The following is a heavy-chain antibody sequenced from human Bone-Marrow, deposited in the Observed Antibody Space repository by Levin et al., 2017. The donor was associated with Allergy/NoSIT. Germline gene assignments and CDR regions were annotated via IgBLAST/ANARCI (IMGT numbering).Heavy chain of an antibody. CDR2: SSSSSSTI. J-gene: IGHJ6*02. Sequence: PGGSLRLSCAASGFTFSGYSMNWVRQAPGKGLEWVSYSSSSSSTIYYADSVKGRFTISRDNARNSLYLQMNSLRAEDTAVYYCARTSSPYGSGSYYKIYGYAMDVWGQGTTVTVSS. CDR3: ARTSSPYGSGSYYKIYGYAMDV. CDR1: GFTFSGYS. V-gene: IGHV3-48*01. D-gene: IGHD3-10*01.